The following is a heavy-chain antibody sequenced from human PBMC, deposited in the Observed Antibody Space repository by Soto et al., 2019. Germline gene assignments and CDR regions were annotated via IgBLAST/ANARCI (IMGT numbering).Heavy chain of an antibody. CDR1: GYTFTSYG. CDR3: AMVYVDVTPSPQYV. D-gene: IGHD2-8*01. CDR2: IDTYNGNT. V-gene: IGHV1-18*01. Sequence: AAVKVSCRASGYTFTSYGVGWARQAPGQGLEWMGWIDTYNGNTNYAQNVQGRVTLTTDTSTSTAYMEPRSLRSNDTAIYFCAMVYVDVTPSPQYVWGQETTVTVSS. J-gene: IGHJ6*02.